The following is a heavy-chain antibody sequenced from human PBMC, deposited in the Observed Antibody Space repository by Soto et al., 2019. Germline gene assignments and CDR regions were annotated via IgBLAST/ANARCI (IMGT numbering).Heavy chain of an antibody. D-gene: IGHD3-22*01. CDR1: GFSFSTYG. CDR2: ISNDGSNK. J-gene: IGHJ4*02. CDR3: AKNPGYYYNSTGYHFDY. Sequence: GGSVRLSCAASGFSFSTYGMHWVRQAPGKGLEWVAFISNDGSNKYYADSVKGRFTISRDNSKNTLYLQMNSLRAEDTAVYYCAKNPGYYYNSTGYHFDYSGQGTLVTVAS. V-gene: IGHV3-30*18.